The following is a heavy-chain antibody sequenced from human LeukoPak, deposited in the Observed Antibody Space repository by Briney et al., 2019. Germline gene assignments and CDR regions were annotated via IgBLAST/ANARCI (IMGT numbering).Heavy chain of an antibody. CDR2: ISGSGGST. D-gene: IGHD5-18*01. V-gene: IGHV3-23*01. CDR1: GFTFSSYA. Sequence: GGSLRLSCAASGFTFSSYAMSWVRQAPGKGLEWVSTISGSGGSTFYADSVKGRFTISKDNSKDTLYLQMNSLRAEDTAVYYCATKGYTYASYWGQGTLVTVSS. CDR3: ATKGYTYASY. J-gene: IGHJ4*02.